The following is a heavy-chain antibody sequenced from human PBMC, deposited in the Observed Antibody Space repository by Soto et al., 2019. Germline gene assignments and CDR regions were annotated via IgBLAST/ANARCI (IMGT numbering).Heavy chain of an antibody. J-gene: IGHJ5*01. D-gene: IGHD3-10*01. CDR3: AKDFLYFGDKGWFDS. V-gene: IGHV3-23*01. Sequence: SVKGRFTISRDNSRDTLYLQMNGLRPEDTAIYYCAKDFLYFGDKGWFDSWGQGTLVTVSS.